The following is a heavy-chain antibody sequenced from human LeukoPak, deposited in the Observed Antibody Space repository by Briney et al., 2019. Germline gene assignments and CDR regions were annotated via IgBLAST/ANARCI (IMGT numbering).Heavy chain of an antibody. Sequence: SQTLSLTCAVSGGSISSGGYSWSWIRQPPGKGLEWIGYINHSGSTNYNPSLKSRVTISVDTSKNQFSLKLSSVTAADTAVYYCARPLLRYFDWSSYGMDVWGQGTTVTVSS. V-gene: IGHV4-30-2*01. CDR2: INHSGST. CDR3: ARPLLRYFDWSSYGMDV. D-gene: IGHD3-9*01. CDR1: GGSISSGGYS. J-gene: IGHJ6*02.